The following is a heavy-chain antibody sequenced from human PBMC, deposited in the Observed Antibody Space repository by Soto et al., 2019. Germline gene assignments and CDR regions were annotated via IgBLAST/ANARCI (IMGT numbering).Heavy chain of an antibody. CDR1: GLPLSIYR. J-gene: IGHJ4*02. D-gene: IGHD6-19*01. CDR3: ARSVEGHFDY. V-gene: IGHV3-48*02. CDR2: ITSDTNTI. Sequence: EVQLVESGGGLVQPGGSLRLTCAAAGLPLSIYRMNWVRQAPGKGLEWSSYITSDTNTIKYADSVKGRFTISRDNAKNLVYLQMHSLRDEDTAVYFCARSVEGHFDYWGQGTVVTVSS.